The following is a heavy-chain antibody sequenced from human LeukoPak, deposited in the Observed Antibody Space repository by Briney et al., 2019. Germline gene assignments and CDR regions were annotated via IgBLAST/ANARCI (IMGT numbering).Heavy chain of an antibody. CDR2: INHSGST. V-gene: IGHV4-39*01. CDR3: ARQFSYYGSGSYWMETTFIDY. Sequence: PSETLSLTCTVSGGSISSSSYYWSWIRQPPGKGLEWIGEINHSGSTNYNPSLKSRVTISVDTSKNQFSLKLSSVTAADTAVYYCARQFSYYGSGSYWMETTFIDYWGQGTLVTVSS. J-gene: IGHJ4*02. CDR1: GGSISSSSYY. D-gene: IGHD3-10*01.